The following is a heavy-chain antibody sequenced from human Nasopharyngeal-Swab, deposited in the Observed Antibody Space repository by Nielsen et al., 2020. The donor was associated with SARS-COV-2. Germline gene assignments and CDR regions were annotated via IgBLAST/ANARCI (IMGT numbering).Heavy chain of an antibody. Sequence: WIRQLPGKGLEWVSAISGSGGSTYYADSVKGRFTISRDNSKNTLYLQMNSLRAEDTAVYYCAKGRGSYYYYMDVWGKGTTVTVSS. CDR3: AKGRGSYYYYMDV. J-gene: IGHJ6*03. CDR2: ISGSGGST. V-gene: IGHV3-23*01. D-gene: IGHD3-10*01.